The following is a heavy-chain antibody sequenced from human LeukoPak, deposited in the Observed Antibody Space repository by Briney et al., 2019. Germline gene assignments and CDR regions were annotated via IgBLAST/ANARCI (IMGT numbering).Heavy chain of an antibody. V-gene: IGHV4-34*01. CDR2: INHSGST. J-gene: IGHJ5*02. D-gene: IGHD6-13*01. Sequence: SETLSLTCGVYGGSFSGYYWSWIRQPPGKGLEWIGEINHSGSTNYNPSLKSRVTISVDTSKNQFSLKLSSVTAADTAVYYCARGRLVIAASRFDPWGQGTLVTVSS. CDR1: GGSFSGYY. CDR3: ARGRLVIAASRFDP.